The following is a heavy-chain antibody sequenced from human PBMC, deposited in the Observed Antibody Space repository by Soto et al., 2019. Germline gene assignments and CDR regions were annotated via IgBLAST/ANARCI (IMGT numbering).Heavy chain of an antibody. CDR3: ATAQSRYTAYDAGDY. V-gene: IGHV1-2*02. J-gene: IGHJ4*02. Sequence: ASVKVSCKASGYTFTGYYIHWVRQAPGQGLQWMGWINPNSGGTNYAQKFQGRVTVTRDTSISTAYMELRRLTSDDTAVYYCATAQSRYTAYDAGDYWGQGTLVTVSS. CDR1: GYTFTGYY. D-gene: IGHD5-12*01. CDR2: INPNSGGT.